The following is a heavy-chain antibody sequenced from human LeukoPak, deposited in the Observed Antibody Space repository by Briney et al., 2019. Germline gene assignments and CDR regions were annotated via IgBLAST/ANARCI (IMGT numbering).Heavy chain of an antibody. V-gene: IGHV1-18*01. CDR1: GYTFTSYG. Sequence: ASVKVSCKASGYTFTSYGISWVRQAPGQGLEWMGWISAYNGNTNYAQKLQGRVTMTTDTSTSTAYMELSSLRSEDTAVYFCAGDKTGTTALDIWGQGTMVTVSS. CDR3: AGDKTGTTALDI. J-gene: IGHJ3*02. CDR2: ISAYNGNT. D-gene: IGHD1-1*01.